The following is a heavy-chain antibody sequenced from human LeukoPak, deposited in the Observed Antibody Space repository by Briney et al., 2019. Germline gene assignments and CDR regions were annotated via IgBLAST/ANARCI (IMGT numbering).Heavy chain of an antibody. CDR1: GYTFTGYY. J-gene: IGHJ5*02. Sequence: ASVKVSCKASGYTFTGYYMHWVRQAPGQGLKWMGWINPNSGGTNYAQKFQGRVTMTRDTSISTAYMELSRLRSDDTAVYYCARGPKGETAANWFDPWGQGTLVTVPS. CDR2: INPNSGGT. CDR3: ARGPKGETAANWFDP. D-gene: IGHD6-13*01. V-gene: IGHV1-2*02.